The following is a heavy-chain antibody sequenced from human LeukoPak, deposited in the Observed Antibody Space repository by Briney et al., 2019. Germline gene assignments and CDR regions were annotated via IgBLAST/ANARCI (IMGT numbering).Heavy chain of an antibody. D-gene: IGHD2-15*01. Sequence: QSGGSLRLSCAASGFTVSSNYMSWVRQAPGKGLVWVSRINSDGSSTSYADSVKGRFTISRDNAKNTLYLQMNSLRAEDTAVYYCARVRCHPFGSCYAFDIWGQGTMVTVSS. CDR1: GFTVSSNY. V-gene: IGHV3-74*01. J-gene: IGHJ3*02. CDR2: INSDGSST. CDR3: ARVRCHPFGSCYAFDI.